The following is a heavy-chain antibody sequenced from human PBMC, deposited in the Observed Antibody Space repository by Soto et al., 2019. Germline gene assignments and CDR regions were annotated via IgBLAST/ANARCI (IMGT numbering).Heavy chain of an antibody. Sequence: PGESLKISCKGSGYSFSTNWIAWVRQMPGKGLEWMGIIYPGDSDTRYSPSFQGQVTISADKSISTAFLQWSSLKASDTAVYFCARRAYSGIHLGGIDVWGQGTLVTVSS. J-gene: IGHJ4*02. CDR1: GYSFSTNW. D-gene: IGHD1-26*01. V-gene: IGHV5-51*01. CDR2: IYPGDSDT. CDR3: ARRAYSGIHLGGIDV.